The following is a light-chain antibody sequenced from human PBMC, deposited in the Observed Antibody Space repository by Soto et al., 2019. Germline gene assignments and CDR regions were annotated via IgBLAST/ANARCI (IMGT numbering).Light chain of an antibody. CDR1: QSISSY. CDR3: QQSYSAPRT. Sequence: IKLTPSPAALSASVGDRVTLTCRASQSISSYLNWYQQKPGKAPKLLIYAASSLQSGVPSRFSGSGSGTDFTLTINSLQPEDFATYYCQQSYSAPRTFGQGTKVDI. V-gene: IGKV1-39*01. J-gene: IGKJ1*01. CDR2: AAS.